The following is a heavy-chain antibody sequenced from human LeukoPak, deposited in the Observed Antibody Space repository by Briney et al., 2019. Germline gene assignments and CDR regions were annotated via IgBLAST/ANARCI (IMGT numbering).Heavy chain of an antibody. CDR1: GGSITSYY. CDR2: MYYSGST. CDR3: ARRDGSGYYGYYFDH. Sequence: SETLSLTCTVSGGSITSYYWSWIRQLPGKGLEWIGYMYYSGSTNYNPSLKSRVTISEDTSKNQFSLRLSSVTAADTAVYYCARRDGSGYYGYYFDHWGRGTLVTVSS. J-gene: IGHJ4*02. D-gene: IGHD3-22*01. V-gene: IGHV4-59*01.